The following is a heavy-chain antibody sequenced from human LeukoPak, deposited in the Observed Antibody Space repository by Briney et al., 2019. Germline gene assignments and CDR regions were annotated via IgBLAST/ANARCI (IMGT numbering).Heavy chain of an antibody. Sequence: SETLSLTCTVSGGSISSSSYYWGWIRQPPGKGLEWIGSIYYSGSTYYNPSLKSRVTISVDTSKNQFSLKLSSVTAADTAVYYCARDGNYLWKIFDYWGQGTLVTVSS. D-gene: IGHD4-11*01. V-gene: IGHV4-39*07. J-gene: IGHJ4*02. CDR3: ARDGNYLWKIFDY. CDR1: GGSISSSSYY. CDR2: IYYSGST.